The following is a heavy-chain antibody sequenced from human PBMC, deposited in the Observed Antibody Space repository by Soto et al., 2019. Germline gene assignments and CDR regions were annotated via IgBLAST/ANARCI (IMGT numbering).Heavy chain of an antibody. CDR2: INPNSGDT. CDR3: AKGGAIVAAGTRVYLYNAMDV. Sequence: QVQLVQSGTEVKRPGDSVKVSCKASGYTFTGYYVHWVRQAPGQGLEWMVWINPNSGDTYLAQRFQGRVNMNRDTSIGTAYMELRGLTSDDTAEYYCAKGGAIVAAGTRVYLYNAMDVWGQGTTVTVSS. J-gene: IGHJ6*02. CDR1: GYTFTGYY. D-gene: IGHD1-26*01. V-gene: IGHV1-2*02.